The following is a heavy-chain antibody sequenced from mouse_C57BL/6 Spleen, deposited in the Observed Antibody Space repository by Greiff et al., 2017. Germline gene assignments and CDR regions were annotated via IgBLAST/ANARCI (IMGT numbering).Heavy chain of an antibody. D-gene: IGHD2-3*01. CDR1: GYTFTSSW. Sequence: QVQLQQSGAELAKPGASVKLSCKASGYTFTSSWMHWVKQRPGQGLEWIGYINPSSGFTKYNQKFKDKATLTAVKSSSTAYMQLSSLTYEDSAVYYCARSGDGYRGAWFAYWGQGTLVTVSA. V-gene: IGHV1-7*01. CDR2: INPSSGFT. J-gene: IGHJ3*01. CDR3: ARSGDGYRGAWFAY.